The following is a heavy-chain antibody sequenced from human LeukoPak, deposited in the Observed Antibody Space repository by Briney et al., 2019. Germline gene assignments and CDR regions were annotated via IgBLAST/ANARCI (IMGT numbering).Heavy chain of an antibody. D-gene: IGHD3-3*01. V-gene: IGHV3-7*01. CDR2: IKQDGSEK. Sequence: GGSLRLSCAASGFPFSSHWLSWFRQSPGKGLEWVANIKQDGSEKYYVDSVKGRFTISRDNAKNSQYLQMNSLRAEDTAVYYCAREGRKSSYDLLTYYYYYYMDVWGKGTTVTVSS. CDR3: AREGRKSSYDLLTYYYYYYMDV. J-gene: IGHJ6*03. CDR1: GFPFSSHW.